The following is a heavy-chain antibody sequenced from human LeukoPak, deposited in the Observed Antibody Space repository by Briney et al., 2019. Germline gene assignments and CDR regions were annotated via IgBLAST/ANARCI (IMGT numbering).Heavy chain of an antibody. V-gene: IGHV3-7*01. D-gene: IGHD3-22*01. Sequence: GGSLRLSCAASGFTFSSYWMSWVRQAPGKGLEWVANIKQDGCEKYYVDSVKGRFTISRDNAKNSLYLQMNSLRAEDTAVYYCARVQSVIVVGGDGFDIWGQGTMVTVSS. CDR1: GFTFSSYW. J-gene: IGHJ3*02. CDR3: ARVQSVIVVGGDGFDI. CDR2: IKQDGCEK.